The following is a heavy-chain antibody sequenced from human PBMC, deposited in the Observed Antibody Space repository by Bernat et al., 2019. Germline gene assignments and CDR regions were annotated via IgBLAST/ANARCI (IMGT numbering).Heavy chain of an antibody. J-gene: IGHJ6*03. Sequence: QVQLQQWGAGLLKPSETLSLTCAVYGGSFSGYYWSWIRQPPGKGLEWIGEINHSGSTNYNPSLKSRVTISVDTSNNQFSLQRCSVTAADTAVYYAARGLVATTFYYYYMDVWGKGTTVTVSS. CDR1: GGSFSGYY. D-gene: IGHD5-24*01. CDR2: INHSGST. V-gene: IGHV4-34*01. CDR3: ARGLVATTFYYYYMDV.